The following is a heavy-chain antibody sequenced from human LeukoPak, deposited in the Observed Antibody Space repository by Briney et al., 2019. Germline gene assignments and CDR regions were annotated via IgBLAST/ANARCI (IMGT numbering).Heavy chain of an antibody. CDR2: FYHSAIT. D-gene: IGHD3-22*01. CDR3: ARDIYHGIRSGRYYYDNSRYPENDY. V-gene: IGHV4-38-2*02. Sequence: PSGTLSLTCTVSGYSISSGYFWGWIRQPPGKGLEWIGSFYHSAITYYNPSLKSRVTISVDTSKNQFSLNLSSVTAADTAAYYCARDIYHGIRSGRYYYDNSRYPENDYWGQGTLVTVSS. CDR1: GYSISSGYF. J-gene: IGHJ4*02.